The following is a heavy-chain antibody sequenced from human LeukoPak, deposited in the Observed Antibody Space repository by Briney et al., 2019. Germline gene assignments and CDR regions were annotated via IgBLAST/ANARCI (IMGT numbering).Heavy chain of an antibody. J-gene: IGHJ5*02. D-gene: IGHD6-13*01. CDR1: GFTFDDYA. CDR3: AKDIGYSSSSWGFDP. CDR2: ISWNSGSI. Sequence: GGSLRLSCAASGFTFDDYAMHWVRQAPGKGLEWVSGISWNSGSIGYADSVKGRFTISRDNAKNSLYLQMNSLRAEDTALYYCAKDIGYSSSSWGFDPWGQGTLVTVSS. V-gene: IGHV3-9*01.